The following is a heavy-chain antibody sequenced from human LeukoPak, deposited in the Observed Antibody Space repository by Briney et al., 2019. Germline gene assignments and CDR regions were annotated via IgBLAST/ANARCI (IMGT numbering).Heavy chain of an antibody. Sequence: PSETLSLTCTVSGGSISSYYWSWIQQPPGKGLEWIGYIYYSGSTNYNPSLKSRVTISVDTSKNQFSLKLSSVTAADTAVYYCARGGDGYDSEVDYWGQGTLVTVSS. J-gene: IGHJ4*02. V-gene: IGHV4-59*01. D-gene: IGHD5-12*01. CDR3: ARGGDGYDSEVDY. CDR1: GGSISSYY. CDR2: IYYSGST.